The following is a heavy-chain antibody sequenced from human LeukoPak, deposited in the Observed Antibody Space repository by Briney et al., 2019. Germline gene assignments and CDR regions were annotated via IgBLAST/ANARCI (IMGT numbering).Heavy chain of an antibody. CDR2: INPSGGST. CDR3: AKEPRKNYYYDSVDWFDP. V-gene: IGHV1-46*01. Sequence: GASVKVSCKASGYTFTSYYMHWVRQAPGQGLEWMGIINPSGGSTSYAQKFQGRVTMTRDMSTSTVYMELSSLRAEDTAVYYCAKEPRKNYYYDSVDWFDPWGQGTLVTVSS. D-gene: IGHD3-22*01. CDR1: GYTFTSYY. J-gene: IGHJ5*02.